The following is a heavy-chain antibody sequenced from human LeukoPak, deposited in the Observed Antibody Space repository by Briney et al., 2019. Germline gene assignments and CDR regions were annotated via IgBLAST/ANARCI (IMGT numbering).Heavy chain of an antibody. V-gene: IGHV1-2*02. CDR1: GYTFTGYY. J-gene: IGHJ6*02. CDR3: ARGGTAGQNYYYGMDV. D-gene: IGHD6-19*01. Sequence: ASVKVSCTASGYTFTGYYMHWVRQAPGQGLEWMGWINPNSGGTNYAQKFQGRVTMTRDTSISTAYMELSRLRSDDTAVYYCARGGTAGQNYYYGMDVWGQGTTVTVSS. CDR2: INPNSGGT.